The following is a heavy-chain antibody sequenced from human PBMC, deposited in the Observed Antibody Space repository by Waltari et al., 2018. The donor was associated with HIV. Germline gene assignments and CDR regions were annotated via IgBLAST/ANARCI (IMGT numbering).Heavy chain of an antibody. V-gene: IGHV1-69*06. D-gene: IGHD3-22*01. CDR2: IIPIFGTA. Sequence: QVQLVQSGAEVKKPGSSVKVSCKASGGTFSSYAISWVRQAPGQGLEWMGGIIPIFGTANYAQKFQGRVTITADKSTSTAYMELSSLRSEDTAVYYCARDLDSSPPYPTNHYYYGMDVWGQGTTVTVSS. CDR3: ARDLDSSPPYPTNHYYYGMDV. CDR1: GGTFSSYA. J-gene: IGHJ6*02.